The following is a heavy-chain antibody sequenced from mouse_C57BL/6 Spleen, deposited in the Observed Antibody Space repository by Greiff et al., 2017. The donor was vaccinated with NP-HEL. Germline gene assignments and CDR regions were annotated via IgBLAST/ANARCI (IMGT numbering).Heavy chain of an antibody. CDR2: ISYDGSN. CDR3: AREMTAVVATDWYFDV. Sequence: ESGPGLVKPSQSLSLTCSVTGYSITCGYYWNWIRQFPGNKLEWMGYISYDGSNNYNPSLKNRISITRDTSKNQFFLKLKSVTTEDTATYYCAREMTAVVATDWYFDVWGTGTTVTVSS. V-gene: IGHV3-6*01. D-gene: IGHD1-1*01. J-gene: IGHJ1*03. CDR1: GYSITCGYY.